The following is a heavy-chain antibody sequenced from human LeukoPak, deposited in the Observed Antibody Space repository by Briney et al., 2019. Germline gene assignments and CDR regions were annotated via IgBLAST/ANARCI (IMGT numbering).Heavy chain of an antibody. CDR3: AKRTPYTGSSQSFDY. Sequence: GRSLRLSCAASGFTFDDYAMHWVRQAPGKGLEWVSAISGSADNTYYADSVKGRFAISGDNSKNTLYLQLSTLRADDTAVYYCAKRTPYTGSSQSFDYWGQGTLVTVSS. J-gene: IGHJ4*02. D-gene: IGHD1-26*01. CDR2: ISGSADNT. V-gene: IGHV3-23*01. CDR1: GFTFDDYA.